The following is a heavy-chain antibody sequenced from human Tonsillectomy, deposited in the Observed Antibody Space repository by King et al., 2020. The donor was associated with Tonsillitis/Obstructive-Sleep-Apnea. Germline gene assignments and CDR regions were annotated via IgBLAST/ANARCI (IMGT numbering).Heavy chain of an antibody. D-gene: IGHD3-10*01. CDR3: ARRAGYYYYMDV. V-gene: IGHV4-39*01. CDR1: GGSISSSSYY. J-gene: IGHJ6*03. Sequence: LQLQESGPGLVKPSETLSLTCTVSGGSISSSSYYWGWIRQPPGKGLEWIGSIYYSGSTYYNPSLKSRVTISVDTSKNQFSLKLSSVTAADTAVYYCARRAGYYYYMDVWGKETTVTVSS. CDR2: IYYSGST.